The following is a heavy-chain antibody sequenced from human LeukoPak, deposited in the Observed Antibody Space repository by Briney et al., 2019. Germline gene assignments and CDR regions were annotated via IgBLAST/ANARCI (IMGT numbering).Heavy chain of an antibody. J-gene: IGHJ4*02. V-gene: IGHV5-51*01. CDR1: GSIFTSYX. D-gene: IGHD6-13*01. Sequence: PGESXXXXXQXXGSIFTSYXIGWVRQLPGKGLXWMGIIYPGDSDTRYSPSFQGQVTISADKSISTAYLQWSSLKASDTAMYYCARRWSSWIDYWGQGTLVTVSS. CDR2: IYPGDSDT. CDR3: ARRWSSWIDY.